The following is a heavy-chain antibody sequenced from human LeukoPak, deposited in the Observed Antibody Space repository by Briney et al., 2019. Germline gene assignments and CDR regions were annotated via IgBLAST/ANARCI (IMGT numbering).Heavy chain of an antibody. Sequence: PGGSLRLSCAASGFTCSSYAMSWVRQAPGKGLEWVSAISGSGGSTYYADSVKGRFTISRDNSKNTLYLQMNSLRAEDTAVYYCAKGGDILTGYLNYWGQGTLVTVSS. J-gene: IGHJ4*02. CDR1: GFTCSSYA. V-gene: IGHV3-23*01. D-gene: IGHD3-9*01. CDR3: AKGGDILTGYLNY. CDR2: ISGSGGST.